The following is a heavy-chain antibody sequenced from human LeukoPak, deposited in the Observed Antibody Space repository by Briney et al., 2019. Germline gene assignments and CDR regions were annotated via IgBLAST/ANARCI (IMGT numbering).Heavy chain of an antibody. D-gene: IGHD3-22*01. CDR1: GFTVSSNY. CDR2: IYSGGST. CDR3: ASEHYYDSSLDY. V-gene: IGHV3-66*01. Sequence: GGSLRLSCAASGFTVSSNYMSWVRQAPGKGLEWVSVIYSGGSTYYADSVKGRFTISRDNSKNTLYLQVNSLRAEDTAVYYCASEHYYDSSLDYWGQGTLVTVSS. J-gene: IGHJ4*02.